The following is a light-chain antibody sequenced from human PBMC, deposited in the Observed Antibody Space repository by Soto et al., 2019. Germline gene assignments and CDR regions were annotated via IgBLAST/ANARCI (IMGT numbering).Light chain of an antibody. J-gene: IGLJ1*01. CDR2: GNS. V-gene: IGLV2-8*01. Sequence: QSALTQPPSASGSPGQSVTISCTGTSSDIGGYDYVSWYQQYPGQAPKLIIYGNSNRPSGVPDRFSGSKSGTSASLAITGLQAEDEADYYCQSYDSSLSGSGVFGTGTKLTVL. CDR3: QSYDSSLSGSGV. CDR1: SSDIGGYDY.